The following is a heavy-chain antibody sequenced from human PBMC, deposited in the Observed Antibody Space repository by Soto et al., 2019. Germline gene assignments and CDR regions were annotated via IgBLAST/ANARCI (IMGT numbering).Heavy chain of an antibody. CDR3: ARVPYTAMALYYYYGMDV. V-gene: IGHV1-69*13. CDR1: GGTFSSYA. Sequence: SVKVSCKASGGTFSSYAISWVRQAPGQGLEWMGGIIPIFGTANYAQKFQGRVTITADESTSTAYMELSSLRSEDTAVYYCARVPYTAMALYYYYGMDVWGQGTTVTVSS. J-gene: IGHJ6*02. CDR2: IIPIFGTA. D-gene: IGHD5-18*01.